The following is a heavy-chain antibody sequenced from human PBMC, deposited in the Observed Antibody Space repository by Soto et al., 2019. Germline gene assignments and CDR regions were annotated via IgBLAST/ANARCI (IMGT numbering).Heavy chain of an antibody. D-gene: IGHD3-22*01. CDR3: AIPVYDSSGYTPFDY. Sequence: HPGGSLRLSCAASGFTFSSYGMHWVRQAPGKGLEWVAVISYDGSNKYYADSVKGRFTISRDNSKNTLYLQMNSLRAEDTAVYYCAIPVYDSSGYTPFDYWGQGTLVTVSS. V-gene: IGHV3-30*03. J-gene: IGHJ4*02. CDR2: ISYDGSNK. CDR1: GFTFSSYG.